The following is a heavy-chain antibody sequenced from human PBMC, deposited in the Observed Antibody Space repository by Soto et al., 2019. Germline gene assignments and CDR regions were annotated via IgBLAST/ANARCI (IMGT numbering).Heavy chain of an antibody. CDR1: GFTFSSYS. CDR2: ISSSGSTI. Sequence: GGSLRLSCAASGFTFSSYSMNWVRQAPGKGLQWGSYISSSGSTIYYADSVKGRFTISRDNAKNSLYLQMNSLRAEDTAVYYCASVTGFLLGAFDIWGQGTMVTLSS. CDR3: ASVTGFLLGAFDI. J-gene: IGHJ3*02. D-gene: IGHD3-22*01. V-gene: IGHV3-48*04.